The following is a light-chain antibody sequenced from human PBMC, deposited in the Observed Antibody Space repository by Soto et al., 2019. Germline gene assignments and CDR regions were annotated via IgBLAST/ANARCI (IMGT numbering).Light chain of an antibody. CDR2: EVS. V-gene: IGLV2-23*02. Sequence: QSVLTQPASVSGSPGQSITISCPGTSSDVGSYNLVSWYQQHPGKAPKLMIYEVSKWPSGVSNRFSGSKSGDTASLTISGLQAEGEADYYCCSYAGSSTFYVFGTGTKVTVL. J-gene: IGLJ1*01. CDR3: CSYAGSSTFYV. CDR1: SSDVGSYNL.